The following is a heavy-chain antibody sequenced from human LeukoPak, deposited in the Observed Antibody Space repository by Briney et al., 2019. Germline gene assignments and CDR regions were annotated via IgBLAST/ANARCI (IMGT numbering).Heavy chain of an antibody. D-gene: IGHD3-10*02. CDR1: GFTFSSYG. V-gene: IGHV3-48*04. Sequence: PGGSLRLSCAAPGFTFSSYGMHWVRQAPGKGLEWVSYISSSGSTIYYADSVKGRFTISRDNAKNSLHLQMNSLRAEDTAVYYCAELGITMIGGVWGKGTTVTISS. CDR3: AELGITMIGGV. CDR2: ISSSGSTI. J-gene: IGHJ6*04.